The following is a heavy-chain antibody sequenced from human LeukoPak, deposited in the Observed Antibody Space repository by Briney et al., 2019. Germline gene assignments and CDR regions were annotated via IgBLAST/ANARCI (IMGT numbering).Heavy chain of an antibody. Sequence: SETLSLTCTVSGYSISSGYYWGWIRQPPGKGLEWLGSIYHSGSTYHNPSLKSRVSISVDRSKNQFSLKLRSVIAADTAVYYCARVGWELLGPFDHWGQGTLVTVSS. J-gene: IGHJ4*02. CDR2: IYHSGST. D-gene: IGHD1-26*01. CDR1: GYSISSGYY. CDR3: ARVGWELLGPFDH. V-gene: IGHV4-38-2*02.